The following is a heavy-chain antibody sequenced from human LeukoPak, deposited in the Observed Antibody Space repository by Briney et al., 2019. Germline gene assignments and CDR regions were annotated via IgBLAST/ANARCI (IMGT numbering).Heavy chain of an antibody. CDR1: EFTFSSYG. J-gene: IGHJ5*02. Sequence: PGGSLRLSCAASEFTFSSYGMHWVRQAPGKGLEWVAVISYDGSNKYYADSVKGRFTISRDNSKSTLYLQMDSLRADDTAVYYCAKAGNGYYRWGQGTLVTVSS. CDR2: ISYDGSNK. CDR3: AKAGNGYYR. D-gene: IGHD3-22*01. V-gene: IGHV3-30*18.